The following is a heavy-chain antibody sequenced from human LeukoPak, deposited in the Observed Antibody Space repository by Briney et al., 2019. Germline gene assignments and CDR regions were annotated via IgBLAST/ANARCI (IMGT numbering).Heavy chain of an antibody. V-gene: IGHV3-33*06. J-gene: IGHJ4*02. CDR2: IWYDGSNQ. CDR1: GFPFSGSG. D-gene: IGHD2-21*02. CDR3: AKDKDTPATAQPQRGYFES. Sequence: GRSLRLSCAASGFPFSGSGMHWVRQAPGKGLEWVAIIWYDGSNQYYADSVKGRFTISRDNSKNTVDLQMNSLRAEDTAVYFCAKDKDTPATAQPQRGYFESWGQGTLVTVSS.